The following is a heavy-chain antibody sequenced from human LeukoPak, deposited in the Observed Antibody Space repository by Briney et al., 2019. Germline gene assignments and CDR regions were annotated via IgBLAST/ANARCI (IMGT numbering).Heavy chain of an antibody. D-gene: IGHD2-2*01. J-gene: IGHJ4*02. V-gene: IGHV1-2*06. CDR3: VRVGFTTSWSNFDY. Sequence: ASVKVSCKAAGYNFPAYIMHWGLQAPREGLEKMGRINPNGGDTNYAKKFQGRVPMTSDPSISTAYMDLNSLMSDDPAVYYCVRVGFTTSWSNFDYWGQGTLVTVSS. CDR2: INPNGGDT. CDR1: GYNFPAYI.